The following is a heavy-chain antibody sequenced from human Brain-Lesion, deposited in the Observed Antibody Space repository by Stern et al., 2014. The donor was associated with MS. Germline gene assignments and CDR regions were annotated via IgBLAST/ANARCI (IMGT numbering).Heavy chain of an antibody. CDR1: GGSISSGSDY. V-gene: IGHV4-61*02. D-gene: IGHD5-18*01. CDR3: ASGYRIFDY. J-gene: IGHJ4*02. CDR2: IHPSGSA. Sequence: QVQLVESGPGLVKPSQTLSLTCTVSGGSISSGSDYWSWIRQPVGKGLEWIGRIHPSGSAFSTPSLKSRVPISTDTSMNQFSLELNSATAADTAIYYCASGYRIFDYWGQGILVTVSS.